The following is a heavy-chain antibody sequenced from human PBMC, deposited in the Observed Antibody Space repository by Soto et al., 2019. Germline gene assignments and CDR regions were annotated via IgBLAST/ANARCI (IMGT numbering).Heavy chain of an antibody. CDR2: ISGGGDTT. Sequence: EVQLLESGGGLVQPGGSLRISCAASGFTFNNYSMTWVRKAPGKGLEWVSAISGGGDTTSYADSVKGRFTVSRDGTKNTLYLQMSSLRAEDTALYFCAKGRGGSGSLAPRVDSWGQGTLVTVSS. J-gene: IGHJ4*02. CDR1: GFTFNNYS. CDR3: AKGRGGSGSLAPRVDS. D-gene: IGHD3-10*01. V-gene: IGHV3-23*01.